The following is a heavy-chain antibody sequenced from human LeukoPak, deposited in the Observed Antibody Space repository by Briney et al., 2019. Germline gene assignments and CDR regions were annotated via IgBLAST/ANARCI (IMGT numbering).Heavy chain of an antibody. V-gene: IGHV4-59*11. CDR3: ARDPGLNWFDP. CDR2: IYYSGST. Sequence: PSETLSLTCTVSGGSISSHYWSWIRQPPGKGLEWIGYIYYSGSTNYNPSLKSRVTISVDTSKNQFSLKLSSVTAADTAVYYCARDPGLNWFDPWGQGTLVTVSS. J-gene: IGHJ5*02. CDR1: GGSISSHY.